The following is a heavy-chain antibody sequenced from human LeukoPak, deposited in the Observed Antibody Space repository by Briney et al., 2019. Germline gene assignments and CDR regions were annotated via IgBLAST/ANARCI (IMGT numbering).Heavy chain of an antibody. CDR2: ISSSSSYI. CDR3: ARDDRDHGSGSYYNVLLFDY. J-gene: IGHJ4*02. Sequence: GGSLRLSCAASGFTFSSYSMNWVRQAPGKGLEWVSSISSSSSYIYYADSVKGRFTISRDNAKNSLYLQMNSLRAEDTAVYYCARDDRDHGSGSYYNVLLFDYWGQGTLVTVSS. V-gene: IGHV3-21*01. CDR1: GFTFSSYS. D-gene: IGHD3-10*01.